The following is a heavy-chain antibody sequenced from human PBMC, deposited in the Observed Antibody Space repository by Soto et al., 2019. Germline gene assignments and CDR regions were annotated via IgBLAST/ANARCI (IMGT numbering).Heavy chain of an antibody. CDR3: ARLISAYYYYYGMDV. J-gene: IGHJ6*02. CDR2: IYPGDSDT. D-gene: IGHD3-3*02. Sequence: PGESLKISCKGSGYSFTSYWIGWVRQMPGKGLEWMGIIYPGDSDTRYSPSFQGQVTISADKSISTAYLQWSSLKASDTAMYYCARLISAYYYYYGMDVWGQGTTVTVSS. V-gene: IGHV5-51*01. CDR1: GYSFTSYW.